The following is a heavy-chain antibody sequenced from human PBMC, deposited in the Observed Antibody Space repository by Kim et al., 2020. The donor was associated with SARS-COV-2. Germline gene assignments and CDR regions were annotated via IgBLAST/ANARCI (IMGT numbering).Heavy chain of an antibody. CDR3: ARDRRSGGPWFDP. J-gene: IGHJ5*02. CDR2: IIPILGIA. CDR1: GGTFSSYA. D-gene: IGHD2-15*01. Sequence: SVKVSCKASGGTFSSYAISWVRQAPGQGLEWMGRIIPILGIANYAQKFQGRVTITADKSTSTAYMELSSLRSEDTAVYYCARDRRSGGPWFDPWGQGTLVTVSS. V-gene: IGHV1-69*04.